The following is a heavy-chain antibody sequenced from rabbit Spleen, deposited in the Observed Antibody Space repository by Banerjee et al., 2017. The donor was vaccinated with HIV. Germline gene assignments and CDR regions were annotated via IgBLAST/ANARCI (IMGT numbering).Heavy chain of an antibody. CDR1: GFSFSSGYY. CDR2: IDTGSRENT. CDR3: TRGSDSNSGSDL. J-gene: IGHJ4*01. Sequence: QSLEESGGDLVKPGASLTLTCTASGFSFSSGYYMCWVRQAPGKGLEWIGCIDTGSRENTYYASWAKGRFTISKTSSTTVTLQMTSLTAADTATYFCTRGSDSNSGSDLWGPGTLVTVS. D-gene: IGHD1-1*01. V-gene: IGHV1S40*01.